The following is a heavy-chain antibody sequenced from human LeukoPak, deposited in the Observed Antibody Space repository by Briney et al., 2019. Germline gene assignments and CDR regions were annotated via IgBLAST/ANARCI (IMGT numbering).Heavy chain of an antibody. D-gene: IGHD3-10*01. CDR3: ARSSWFGGRSEWRWFDP. Sequence: ASVTVSFKASGYTFSSYGISWVRQAPGQGGEWMGWISGYTGNTNYAQNLQGRVTMTTDTSTSTAYMELRSLRSDDTALYYCARSSWFGGRSEWRWFDPWGQGTLVTVSS. CDR1: GYTFSSYG. J-gene: IGHJ5*02. V-gene: IGHV1-18*01. CDR2: ISGYTGNT.